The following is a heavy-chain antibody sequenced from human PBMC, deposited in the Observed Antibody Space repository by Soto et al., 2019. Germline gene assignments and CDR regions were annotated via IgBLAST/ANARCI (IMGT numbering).Heavy chain of an antibody. CDR1: GFTFSSYG. D-gene: IGHD5-18*01. CDR3: ARDGFESVDTATYN. V-gene: IGHV3-33*01. J-gene: IGHJ4*02. CDR2: IWYDGSNK. Sequence: GGSLRLSCAASGFTFSSYGMHWVRQAPGKGLEWVAVIWYDGSNKYYADSVKGRFTISRDNSKNTLYLQMNSLRAEDTAVYYCARDGFESVDTATYNWGPGTLVTVSS.